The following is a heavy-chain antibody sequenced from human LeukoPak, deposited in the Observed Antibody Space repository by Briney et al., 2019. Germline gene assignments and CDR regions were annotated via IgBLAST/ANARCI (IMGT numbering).Heavy chain of an antibody. CDR2: LYNSGST. V-gene: IGHV4-59*01. Sequence: SETLSLTCTVSRGSISSYYWSWIRQPPGKGLEWIGYLYNSGSTNYNPPLKSRVTISVDTSKNQFSLRLSAVTAADTAVYYCARDLLSTAGYFDYWGQGTLVTVSS. CDR1: RGSISSYY. D-gene: IGHD6-19*01. CDR3: ARDLLSTAGYFDY. J-gene: IGHJ4*02.